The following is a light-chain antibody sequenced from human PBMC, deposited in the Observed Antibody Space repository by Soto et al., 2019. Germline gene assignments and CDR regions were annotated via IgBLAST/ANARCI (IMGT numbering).Light chain of an antibody. Sequence: QSALTQPASLSGSPGQSITISCTGTSSDIGAYDYVSWFQQHPGKAPKLMISEVNNRPSGVSNRFSGSKSGNTAYLTISGLQVEDEAEYYCCSYAGTYTLWVFGGGTKLTVL. J-gene: IGLJ3*02. CDR3: CSYAGTYTLWV. CDR2: EVN. CDR1: SSDIGAYDY. V-gene: IGLV2-14*01.